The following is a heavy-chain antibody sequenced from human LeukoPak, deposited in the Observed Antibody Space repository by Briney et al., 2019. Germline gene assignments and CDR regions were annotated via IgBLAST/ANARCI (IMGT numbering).Heavy chain of an antibody. CDR3: ARGGANRFDH. J-gene: IGHJ4*02. D-gene: IGHD1-26*01. V-gene: IGHV3-7*01. Sequence: PGGSLRLSCAASGFSLSDYWMSWVCQAPGKGLEWVAKIGADGSEKYYVESVKGRFTLSRDNARNSLYLQMNSLREEDTAVYYCARGGANRFDHWGQGTLVTVSA. CDR1: GFSLSDYW. CDR2: IGADGSEK.